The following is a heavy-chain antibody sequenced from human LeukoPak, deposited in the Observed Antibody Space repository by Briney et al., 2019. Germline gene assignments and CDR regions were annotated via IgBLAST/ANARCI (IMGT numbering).Heavy chain of an antibody. Sequence: GSLRLSCAASGLPFSDYHMSWIRQAPGKGLEWVSHISDNGRTKYYANSVQGRFTVSRDNAKNSLYLQMNSLRADDTAVYYCATVHFGYFTFWGQGTLVPVSS. CDR3: ATVHFGYFTF. D-gene: IGHD3-3*01. CDR2: ISDNGRTK. CDR1: GLPFSDYH. V-gene: IGHV3-11*01. J-gene: IGHJ4*02.